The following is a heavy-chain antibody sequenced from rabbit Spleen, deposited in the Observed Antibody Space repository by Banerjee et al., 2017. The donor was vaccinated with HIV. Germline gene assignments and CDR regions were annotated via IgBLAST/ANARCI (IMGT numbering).Heavy chain of an antibody. CDR3: ARRASSSGYSFNL. CDR2: IYAGSSDNT. V-gene: IGHV1S40*01. D-gene: IGHD1-1*01. CDR1: GFSFSSSYY. Sequence: QSLEESGGDLVKPEGSLTLTCTASGFSFSSSYYMCWVRQAPGKGLELIACIYAGSSDNTYYASWAKGRFTISKTSSTTVTLQMTSLTAADTATYFCARRASSSGYSFNLWGPGTLVTVS. J-gene: IGHJ4*01.